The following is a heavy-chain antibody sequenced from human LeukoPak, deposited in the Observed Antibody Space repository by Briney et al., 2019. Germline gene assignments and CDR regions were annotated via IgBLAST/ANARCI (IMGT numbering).Heavy chain of an antibody. CDR2: IQYDGSNR. J-gene: IGHJ1*01. D-gene: IGHD6-19*01. V-gene: IGHV3-30*02. CDR1: GFTFSSYG. Sequence: GSLRLSCAASGFTFSSYGMHWVRQAPGKGLEWVTFIQYDGSNRFYADSVKGRFTISRDNSKNTLYLQMNSLRAEDTAVYYCARDRPYSSGWYRVAVRAEYFQHWGQGTLVTVSS. CDR3: ARDRPYSSGWYRVAVRAEYFQH.